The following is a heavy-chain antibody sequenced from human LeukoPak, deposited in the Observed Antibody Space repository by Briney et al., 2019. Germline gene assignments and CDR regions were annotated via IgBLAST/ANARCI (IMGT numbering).Heavy chain of an antibody. CDR2: IKQDGSEK. J-gene: IGHJ4*02. V-gene: IGHV3-7*01. Sequence: GGSLRLSCAASGFTFSSYWMSWVRQAPGKGLEWVANIKQDGSEKYYVDSVKGRFTISRDNAKNSLYLQMNGLRAEDTAVYYCARDFGSYYYDSSGYYSDYFDYWGQGTLVTVSS. CDR3: ARDFGSYYYDSSGYYSDYFDY. D-gene: IGHD3-22*01. CDR1: GFTFSSYW.